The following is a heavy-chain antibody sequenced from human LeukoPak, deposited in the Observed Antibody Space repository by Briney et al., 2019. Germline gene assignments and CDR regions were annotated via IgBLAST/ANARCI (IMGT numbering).Heavy chain of an antibody. D-gene: IGHD2-15*01. Sequence: ASVKVSRNASGYTFTSYGISWVRQAPGQGLEWMGWISAYNGNTNYAQKLQGRVTMTRDTSISTAYMELSRLRSDDTAVDYCARDGAYCSAGSCYSYWFDPWGQGTLVTVSS. CDR3: ARDGAYCSAGSCYSYWFDP. J-gene: IGHJ5*02. CDR1: GYTFTSYG. CDR2: ISAYNGNT. V-gene: IGHV1-18*01.